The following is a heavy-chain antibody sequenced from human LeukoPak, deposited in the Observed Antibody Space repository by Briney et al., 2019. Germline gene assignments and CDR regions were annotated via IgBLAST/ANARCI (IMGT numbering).Heavy chain of an antibody. CDR3: ARDVEGLERNFDH. CDR1: GYTFTGYY. D-gene: IGHD1-1*01. V-gene: IGHV1-2*02. J-gene: IGHJ4*02. CDR2: INPDSGGT. Sequence: ASVKVSCKASGYTFTGYYMHWLRQAPGQGLEWMGWINPDSGGTKSAQKFQGRVTMTRDTSISTAYMELRRLRSDDTAVYYCARDVEGLERNFDHWGQGTLVTVSP.